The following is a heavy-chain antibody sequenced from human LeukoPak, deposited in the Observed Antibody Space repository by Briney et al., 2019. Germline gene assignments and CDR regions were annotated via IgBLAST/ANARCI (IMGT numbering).Heavy chain of an antibody. CDR3: ARLLLRYFDWLPHHNWFDP. Sequence: ASVKVSCKASGYTFTGYYMHWVRQAPGQGLEWMGWINPNSGGTNYAQKFQGRVTITADESTSTAYMELSSLRSEDTAVYYCARLLLRYFDWLPHHNWFDPWGQGTLVTVSS. J-gene: IGHJ5*02. CDR1: GYTFTGYY. D-gene: IGHD3-9*01. V-gene: IGHV1-2*02. CDR2: INPNSGGT.